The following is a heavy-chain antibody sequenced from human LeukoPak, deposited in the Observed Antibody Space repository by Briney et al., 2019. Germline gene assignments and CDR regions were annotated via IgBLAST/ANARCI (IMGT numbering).Heavy chain of an antibody. D-gene: IGHD6-19*01. V-gene: IGHV3-7*03. CDR1: GFTFSSSW. CDR3: ARDWTPLGSGSYYDAFDL. CDR2: IKEEGGET. Sequence: GGSLRLSCAASGFTFSSSWMTWVRQAPGKGLEWVANIKEEGGETNYVDSAKGRFTISRDNSKNSLYLQMNSLRAEDTAVYYCARDWTPLGSGSYYDAFDLWGQGTMVTVSS. J-gene: IGHJ3*01.